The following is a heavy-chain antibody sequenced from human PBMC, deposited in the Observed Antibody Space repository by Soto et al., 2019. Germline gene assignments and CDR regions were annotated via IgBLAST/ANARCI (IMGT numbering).Heavy chain of an antibody. CDR3: ARGPGNSNRYFDY. V-gene: IGHV4-59*06. D-gene: IGHD4-4*01. J-gene: IGHJ4*02. CDR1: VGSISSYY. Sequence: SETLSLPCTVSVGSISSYYWSWIRQHPGKGLEWIGYIYYSGSTYYNPSLKSRVTISVDTSKNQLSLKLSSVTAADTAVYYCARGPGNSNRYFDYWGQGTLVTVSA. CDR2: IYYSGST.